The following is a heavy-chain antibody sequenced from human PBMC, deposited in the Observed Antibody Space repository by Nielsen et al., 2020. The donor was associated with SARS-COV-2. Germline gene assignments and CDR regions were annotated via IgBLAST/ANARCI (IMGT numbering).Heavy chain of an antibody. CDR3: AKVKDYYYGMDV. J-gene: IGHJ6*02. V-gene: IGHV3-7*01. CDR1: GFTFSSYW. Sequence: GESLKISCAASGFTFSSYWMSWVRQAPGKGLEWVANIKQDGSEKYYADSVKGRFTISRDNSKNTLYLQMNSLRAEDTAVYYCAKVKDYYYGMDVWGQGTTVTVFS. CDR2: IKQDGSEK.